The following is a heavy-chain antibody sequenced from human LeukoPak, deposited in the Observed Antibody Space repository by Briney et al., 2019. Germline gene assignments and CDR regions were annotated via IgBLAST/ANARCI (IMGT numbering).Heavy chain of an antibody. CDR1: GFTFTNHG. Sequence: PGGSLRLSCGASGFTFTNHGTSWVRQAPGKGLEWVSAISGSGANTYYTDSVRGRFIISRDNSKNTLYLQMNSLRAEDTAVYYCAKDTVKVTTIRRVPHYMDVWGKGTTVTISS. CDR2: ISGSGANT. V-gene: IGHV3-23*01. D-gene: IGHD5-12*01. J-gene: IGHJ6*03. CDR3: AKDTVKVTTIRRVPHYMDV.